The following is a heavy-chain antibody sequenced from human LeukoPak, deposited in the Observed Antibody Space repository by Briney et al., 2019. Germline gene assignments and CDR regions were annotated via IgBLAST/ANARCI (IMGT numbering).Heavy chain of an antibody. V-gene: IGHV3-74*01. D-gene: IGHD5-24*01. Sequence: PGGSLRLSCAASGFTLSSYWMHWVRRAPGKGLVWVSRIKSDGSYTSYADSVKGRFTISRDNANNMLYLQMNSLRVEDTAVYYCARAPRPEMATVKGDWGQGTLVTVSS. J-gene: IGHJ4*02. CDR1: GFTLSSYW. CDR2: IKSDGSYT. CDR3: ARAPRPEMATVKGD.